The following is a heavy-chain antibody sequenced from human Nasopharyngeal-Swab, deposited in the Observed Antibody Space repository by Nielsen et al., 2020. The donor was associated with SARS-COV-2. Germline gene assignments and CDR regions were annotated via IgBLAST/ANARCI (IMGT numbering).Heavy chain of an antibody. CDR2: INHSGST. J-gene: IGHJ6*03. D-gene: IGHD2-2*01. V-gene: IGHV4-34*01. CDR3: ARGLSGIVPAPILGLGPYYYYYMDV. Sequence: SETLSLTCAVYGGSFSGSYWGWIRQPLGKGPEWIAEINHSGSTNYNPSLKSRVTLSVDTSMNQVSLEVSSVTAADTAVYYCARGLSGIVPAPILGLGPYYYYYMDVWGKGTTVTVSS. CDR1: GGSFSGSY.